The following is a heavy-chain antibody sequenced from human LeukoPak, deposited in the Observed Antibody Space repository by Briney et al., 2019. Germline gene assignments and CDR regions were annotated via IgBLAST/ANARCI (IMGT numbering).Heavy chain of an antibody. CDR2: IIPIFGTA. Sequence: SVKVSCMASGGTFSSYAISWVRQAPGQGLEWMGGIIPIFGTANYAQKFQGRVTITTDESTSTAYMELSSLRSEDTAVYYCARLTSLGYWGQGTLVTVSS. J-gene: IGHJ4*02. V-gene: IGHV1-69*05. CDR1: GGTFSSYA. D-gene: IGHD3-9*01. CDR3: ARLTSLGY.